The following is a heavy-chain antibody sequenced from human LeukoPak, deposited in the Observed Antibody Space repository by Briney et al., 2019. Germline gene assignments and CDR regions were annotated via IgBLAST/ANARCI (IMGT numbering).Heavy chain of an antibody. V-gene: IGHV3-7*01. CDR3: ARGGGNFDY. D-gene: IGHD3-16*01. Sequence: GGSLRLSCAASGFTFTTYWMSWVRQAPGKGLEWVANIKQDGSGKYYVDSVEGRFIISRDNAISSLYLQLNSLRAEDTAVYYCARGGGNFDYWGQGTLVTVSS. J-gene: IGHJ4*02. CDR2: IKQDGSGK. CDR1: GFTFTTYW.